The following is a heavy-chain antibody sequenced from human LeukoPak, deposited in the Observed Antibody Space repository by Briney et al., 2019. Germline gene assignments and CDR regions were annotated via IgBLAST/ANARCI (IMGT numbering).Heavy chain of an antibody. V-gene: IGHV4-30-4*08. CDR3: ARGGDSSSSFDY. CDR2: IYYSGST. D-gene: IGHD6-6*01. J-gene: IGHJ4*02. CDR1: GGSISSGDYY. Sequence: SETLSLTCTVSGGSISSGDYYWSWIRQPPGKGLEWIGYIYYSGSTYYNPSLKSRVTISVDTSKNQFSLKLSSVTAADTAVYYCARGGDSSSSFDYWGQGTLVTVSS.